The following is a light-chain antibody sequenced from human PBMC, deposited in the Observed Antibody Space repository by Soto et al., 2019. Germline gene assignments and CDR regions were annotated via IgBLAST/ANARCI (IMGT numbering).Light chain of an antibody. J-gene: IGKJ4*01. V-gene: IGKV1-12*01. Sequence: DILLTQSPSSVSASIGDRVTMTCRASQGVTRWLAWYQQKPGRAPKLLIYTASSLQSGVPSRFSASGSGTDVTLTISSLQPEDFATYYCQQANTFPLTFGGGTKVEI. CDR2: TAS. CDR3: QQANTFPLT. CDR1: QGVTRW.